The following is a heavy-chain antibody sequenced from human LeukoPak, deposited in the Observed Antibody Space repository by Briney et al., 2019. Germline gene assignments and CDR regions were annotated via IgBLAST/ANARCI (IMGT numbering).Heavy chain of an antibody. V-gene: IGHV1-18*01. J-gene: IGHJ4*02. CDR1: GYTFTSYG. CDR3: ARQVVVITHFDY. D-gene: IGHD3-22*01. CDR2: ISAYNGNT. Sequence: ASVKVSCTASGYTFTSYGISWVRQAPGQGLEWMGWISAYNGNTNYAQKLQGRVTMTTDTSTSTAYMELRSLRSDDTAVYYCARQVVVITHFDYWGQGTLVTVSS.